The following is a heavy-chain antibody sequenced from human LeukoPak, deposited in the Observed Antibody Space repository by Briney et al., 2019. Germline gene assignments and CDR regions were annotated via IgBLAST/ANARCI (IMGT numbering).Heavy chain of an antibody. CDR1: GYSFTSYW. D-gene: IGHD6-13*01. V-gene: IGHV5-10-1*01. J-gene: IGHJ4*02. CDR3: ARHGVRVAAGGY. CDR2: IDPSDSYI. Sequence: GESLMISCQGSGYSFTSYWISWVRQLPGNGLEWMGRIDPSDSYINYSPSFQGHVTISADKSISTAYLQWSSLKASDTAMYYCARHGVRVAAGGYWGQGTLVTVSS.